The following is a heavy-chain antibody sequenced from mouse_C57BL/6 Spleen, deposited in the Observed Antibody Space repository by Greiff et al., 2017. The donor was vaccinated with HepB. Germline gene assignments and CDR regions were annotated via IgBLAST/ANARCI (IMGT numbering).Heavy chain of an antibody. Sequence: VQLVESGAELVKPGASVKISCKASGYAFSSYWMNWVKQRPGKGLEWIGQIYPGDGDTNYNGKFKGKATLTADKSSSTAYMQLSSLTSEDSAVYFCARSTTVVVNWYFDVWGTGTTVTVSS. V-gene: IGHV1-80*01. CDR1: GYAFSSYW. J-gene: IGHJ1*03. D-gene: IGHD1-1*01. CDR3: ARSTTVVVNWYFDV. CDR2: IYPGDGDT.